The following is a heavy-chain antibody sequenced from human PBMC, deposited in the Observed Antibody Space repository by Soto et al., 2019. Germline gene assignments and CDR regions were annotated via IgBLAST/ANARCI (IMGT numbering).Heavy chain of an antibody. V-gene: IGHV3-23*01. J-gene: IGHJ4*02. CDR2: ISGNDGST. D-gene: IGHD2-15*01. CDR1: GFTFSNYA. Sequence: GGSLRLSCAASGFTFSNYAMSWFRQAPGKGLEWVSTISGNDGSTYYADSVKGRFTISRDNSKNTVYLQMNSLRAEDTAVYYCAKTSDIVVVVTAPHGAFDYWGQGTLVTVSS. CDR3: AKTSDIVVVVTAPHGAFDY.